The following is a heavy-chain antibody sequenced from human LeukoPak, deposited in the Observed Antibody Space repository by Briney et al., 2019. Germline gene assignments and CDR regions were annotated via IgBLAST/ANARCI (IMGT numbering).Heavy chain of an antibody. CDR3: ARPAYTAAYDL. J-gene: IGHJ3*01. CDR2: MKWDGSEK. Sequence: GGSLRLPCVGSGFTFSAYWMTWVRQAPGKGLEWVANMKWDGSEKHYVDSVEGRFTISRDNTKSSLYLQMNGLRAEDTAVYYCARPAYTAAYDLWGQGTLVTVSS. CDR1: GFTFSAYW. V-gene: IGHV3-7*01. D-gene: IGHD3-16*01.